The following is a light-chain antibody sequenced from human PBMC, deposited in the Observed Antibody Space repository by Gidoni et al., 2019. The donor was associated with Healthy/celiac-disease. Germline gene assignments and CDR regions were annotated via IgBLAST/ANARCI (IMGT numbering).Light chain of an antibody. CDR1: QSVSSN. CDR2: GAS. J-gene: IGKJ1*01. CDR3: QQYNNWPRT. Sequence: EIVMTQSPATLSVSPGARATLSCRASQSVSSNLDWYHQKPGQAPRPLIYGASTRATGIPARFSGSGSGTEFTLTISSLQSEDFAVYYCQQYNNWPRTFGQGTKVEIK. V-gene: IGKV3-15*01.